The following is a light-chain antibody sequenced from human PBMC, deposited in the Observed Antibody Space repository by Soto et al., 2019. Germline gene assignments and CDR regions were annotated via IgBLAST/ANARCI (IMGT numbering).Light chain of an antibody. CDR3: AAWDDSVNGDV. J-gene: IGLJ1*01. V-gene: IGLV1-44*01. Sequence: QSVLTQPPSASGTPGQRVTISCSGSKSNIGNNTVNWYQQFQAMAPRLFIRKSNPRPSGVPDRFSGCKSGTSASLDISGLQYEDEADYYCAAWDDSVNGDVFGTGTKLTVL. CDR1: KSNIGNNT. CDR2: KSN.